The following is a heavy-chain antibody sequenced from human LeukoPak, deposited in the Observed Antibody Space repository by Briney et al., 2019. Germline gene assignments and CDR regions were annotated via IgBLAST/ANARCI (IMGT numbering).Heavy chain of an antibody. D-gene: IGHD1-26*01. CDR3: ARQTRCWEPPGFDY. V-gene: IGHV4-39*01. CDR2: IYYSGST. J-gene: IGHJ4*02. CDR1: GGSISSSSYY. Sequence: PWETLSLTCTVSGGSISSSSYYWGWIRQPPGKGLEWIGNIYYSGSTYYNPSLKSRVTISVDTSKNQFSLKLTSVTAADTAVYYCARQTRCWEPPGFDYWGQGTLVTVSS.